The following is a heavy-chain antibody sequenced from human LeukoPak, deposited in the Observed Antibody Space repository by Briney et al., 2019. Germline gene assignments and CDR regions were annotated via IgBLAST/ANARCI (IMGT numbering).Heavy chain of an antibody. CDR1: GYTFNTYG. Sequence: ASVKVSCKASGYTFNTYGISWVRQAPGQGLEWMGWINAYNGDTNHAQKFQGRVTMTTDTSTTTAYMGLGSLRSDDTAVYYCARDGSGHWFDPWGQGTLVTVSS. CDR2: INAYNGDT. J-gene: IGHJ5*02. D-gene: IGHD6-25*01. CDR3: ARDGSGHWFDP. V-gene: IGHV1-18*04.